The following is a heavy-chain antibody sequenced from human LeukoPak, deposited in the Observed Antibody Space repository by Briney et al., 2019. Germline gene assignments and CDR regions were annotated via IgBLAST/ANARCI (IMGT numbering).Heavy chain of an antibody. CDR1: GGSISSSSYY. V-gene: IGHV4-39*07. Sequence: SEALSLTCTVSGGSISSSSYYWGWIRQPPGKGLEWIVSIYYSGSTYNNPSLKSRVTISVDTSKNQFSLKLSSVTAADTAVYYCARDPNEYYDSSGYYNWGQGTLVTVSS. D-gene: IGHD3-22*01. CDR2: IYYSGST. J-gene: IGHJ4*02. CDR3: ARDPNEYYDSSGYYN.